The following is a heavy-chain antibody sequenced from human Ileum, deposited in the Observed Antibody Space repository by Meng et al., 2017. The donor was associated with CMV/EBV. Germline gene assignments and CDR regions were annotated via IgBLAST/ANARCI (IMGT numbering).Heavy chain of an antibody. CDR1: GFTFSCHW. CDR2: ISGDGRSI. V-gene: IGHV3-74*03. CDR3: ARGVGESLGWEMGY. J-gene: IGHJ4*02. D-gene: IGHD1-26*01. Sequence: VQVEESGGALGQPGGSLRLSCVGSGFTFSCHWMHWVRQVPGKGLLWVSRISGDGRSITHADSVKGRFTISRDNAKNTLYLQMNSLRPEDTAMYYCARGVGESLGWEMGYWGQGTLVTVSS.